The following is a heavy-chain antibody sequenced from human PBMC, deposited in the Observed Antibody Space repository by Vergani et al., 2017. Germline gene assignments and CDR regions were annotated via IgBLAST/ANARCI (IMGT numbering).Heavy chain of an antibody. Sequence: QVQLVESGGGVVQPGRSLRLSCAASGFTFSSYALHWVRQAPGKGLEWVAFISYDGSNKYYADSVKGRFTISRDNSKNTLYLQMNSLRAEDTAVYYCARALIVGAPDYWGQGTLVTVSS. CDR2: ISYDGSNK. J-gene: IGHJ4*02. V-gene: IGHV3-30-3*01. CDR3: ARALIVGAPDY. CDR1: GFTFSSYA. D-gene: IGHD1-26*01.